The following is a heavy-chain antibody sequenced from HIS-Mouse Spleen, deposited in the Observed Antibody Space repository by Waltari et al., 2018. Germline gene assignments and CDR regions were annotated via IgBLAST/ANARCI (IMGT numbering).Heavy chain of an antibody. CDR3: ARGFVDTAMVDY. CDR1: GFTFSSYA. Sequence: QVQLVESGGGVVQPGRSLRLSCAASGFTFSSYAMHWFRQAPGKGLGWVAVISYDGSNKYYADSVKGRFTISRDNSKNTLYLQMNSLRAEDTAVYYCARGFVDTAMVDYWGQGTLVTVSS. CDR2: ISYDGSNK. V-gene: IGHV3-30-3*01. J-gene: IGHJ4*02. D-gene: IGHD5-18*01.